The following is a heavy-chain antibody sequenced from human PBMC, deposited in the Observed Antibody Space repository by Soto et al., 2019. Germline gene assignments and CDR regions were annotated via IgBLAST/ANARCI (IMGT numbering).Heavy chain of an antibody. V-gene: IGHV3-48*03. J-gene: IGHJ1*01. CDR2: ISSSGTTI. D-gene: IGHD3-10*01. CDR3: VRFGGASGAAGAY. Sequence: NRVIKAPGKGLEWVSYISSSGTTIYYTDSVKGRFTISRDNAKKSLYLQMNSLRAEDTAVFYSVRFGGASGAAGAYWVKGTPV.